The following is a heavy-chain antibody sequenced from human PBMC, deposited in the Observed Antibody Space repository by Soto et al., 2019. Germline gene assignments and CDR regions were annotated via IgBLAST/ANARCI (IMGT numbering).Heavy chain of an antibody. CDR2: ISSSSSYI. V-gene: IGHV3-21*01. CDR1: GFTFSSYS. Sequence: RLSCAASGFTFSSYSMNWVRQAPGKGLEWVSSISSSSSYIYYADSVKGRFTISRDNAKNSLYLQMNSLRAEDTAVYYCARDSRGVWSGYYYGMDVWGQGTTVTVSS. D-gene: IGHD3-3*01. J-gene: IGHJ6*02. CDR3: ARDSRGVWSGYYYGMDV.